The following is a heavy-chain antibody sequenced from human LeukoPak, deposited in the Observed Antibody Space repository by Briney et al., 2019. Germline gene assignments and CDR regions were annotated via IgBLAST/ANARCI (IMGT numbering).Heavy chain of an antibody. CDR1: GGSISSSSYY. Sequence: SETLSLTRTVSGGSISSSSYYWGWIRQPPGKGLEWIGSIYYSGSTYYNPSLKSRVTISVDTSKNQFSPKLSSVTAADTAVYYCVAYDFWSGPDDAFDIWGQGTMVTVSS. CDR3: VAYDFWSGPDDAFDI. V-gene: IGHV4-39*01. CDR2: IYYSGST. J-gene: IGHJ3*02. D-gene: IGHD3-3*01.